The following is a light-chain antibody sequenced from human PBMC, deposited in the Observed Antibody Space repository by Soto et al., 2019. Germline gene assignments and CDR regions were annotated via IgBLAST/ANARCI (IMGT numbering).Light chain of an antibody. CDR1: SSDVGGYNF. J-gene: IGLJ1*01. Sequence: QSVLTQPPSASGSPGQSVTISCTGTSSDVGGYNFVSWYQHFPGKAPKLIIYEVTKRPSGVPDRFSGPKSGNTASLTVSGLQTDDEADYYCSSYGGSNNFVFGTGTKVTVL. CDR2: EVT. CDR3: SSYGGSNNFV. V-gene: IGLV2-8*01.